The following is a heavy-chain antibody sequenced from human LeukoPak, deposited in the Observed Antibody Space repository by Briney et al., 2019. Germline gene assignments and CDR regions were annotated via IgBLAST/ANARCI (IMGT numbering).Heavy chain of an antibody. D-gene: IGHD3-10*01. CDR1: GYSISSGYY. CDR3: ARDGDYYGSGSYYRPYYFDY. V-gene: IGHV4-38-2*02. J-gene: IGHJ4*02. CDR2: IYHSGSI. Sequence: SETPSLTCTVSGYSISSGYYWGWIRQPPGKGLEWIGSIYHSGSIYYNPSLKSRVTISVDTSKNQFSLKLSSVTAADTAVYYCARDGDYYGSGSYYRPYYFDYWGQGTLVTVSS.